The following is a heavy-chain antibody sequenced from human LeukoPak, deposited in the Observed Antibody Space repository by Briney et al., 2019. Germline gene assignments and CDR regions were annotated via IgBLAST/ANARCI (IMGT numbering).Heavy chain of an antibody. CDR1: GFTFSNYE. Sequence: PGGSLRLSCAASGFTFSNYEMNWVRQAPGKGLEWVAFIRYDGSNKYYADSVKGRFTISRDNSKNTLYLQMNSLRAEDTAVYYCARNGWLRSLSYYYYMDVWGKGTTVTVSS. CDR3: ARNGWLRSLSYYYYMDV. V-gene: IGHV3-30*02. CDR2: IRYDGSNK. D-gene: IGHD5-12*01. J-gene: IGHJ6*03.